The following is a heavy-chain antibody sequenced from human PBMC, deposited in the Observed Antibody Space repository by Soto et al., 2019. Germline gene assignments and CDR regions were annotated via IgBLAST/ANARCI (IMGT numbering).Heavy chain of an antibody. CDR3: ATFWLQNYYDY. Sequence: ASVKVSCKASGYTFTSYGISWVRQAPGQGLEWMGWISVYNGNTNYAQKLQGRVTMTTDTSTSTAYMELSSLRSEDTAVYYCATFWLQNYYDYWGQGTLVTVSS. D-gene: IGHD3-22*01. CDR1: GYTFTSYG. V-gene: IGHV1-18*01. CDR2: ISVYNGNT. J-gene: IGHJ4*02.